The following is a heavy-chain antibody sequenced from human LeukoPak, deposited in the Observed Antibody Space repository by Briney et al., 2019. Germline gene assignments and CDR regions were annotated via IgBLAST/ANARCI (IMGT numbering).Heavy chain of an antibody. CDR3: ARDSLYCSTTSCHFDY. CDR2: VNPSGGSR. Sequence: ASVKVPCKASGYTFTNYYMHWVRQAPGEGLEWMGIVNPSGGSRSYAQKFQGRVTMTRDTSTSTVYMELSSLRSEDTAVYYCARDSLYCSTTSCHFDYWGQGTLVTVPS. J-gene: IGHJ4*02. V-gene: IGHV1-46*01. D-gene: IGHD2-2*01. CDR1: GYTFTNYY.